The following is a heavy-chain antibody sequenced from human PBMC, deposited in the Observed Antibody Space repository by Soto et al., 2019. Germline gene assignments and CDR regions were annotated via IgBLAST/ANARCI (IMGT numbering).Heavy chain of an antibody. V-gene: IGHV4-31*03. J-gene: IGHJ4*02. Sequence: PSETLSLTCTVSGGSISSGGYYWSWIRQHPGKGLEWIGYIYYSGSTYYNPSLKSRVTISVDTSKNQFSLKLSSVTAADTAVYYCARDYGGNPYYFDYWGQGTLVTVSS. D-gene: IGHD4-17*01. CDR3: ARDYGGNPYYFDY. CDR1: GGSISSGGYY. CDR2: IYYSGST.